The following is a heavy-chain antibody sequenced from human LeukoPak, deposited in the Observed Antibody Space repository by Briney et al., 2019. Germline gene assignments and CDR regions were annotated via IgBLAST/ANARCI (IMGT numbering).Heavy chain of an antibody. J-gene: IGHJ5*02. V-gene: IGHV4-59*01. CDR1: GGSISSYY. CDR3: AGGDPNWFDH. Sequence: SETLSPTCTVSGGSISSYYWSWIRQPPGKGLEWIGYIYYSGSTNYNPSLKSRVTISVDTSKNQFSLKLSSVTAADTAVYYCAGGDPNWFDHWGQGTLVTVSS. CDR2: IYYSGST. D-gene: IGHD2-21*02.